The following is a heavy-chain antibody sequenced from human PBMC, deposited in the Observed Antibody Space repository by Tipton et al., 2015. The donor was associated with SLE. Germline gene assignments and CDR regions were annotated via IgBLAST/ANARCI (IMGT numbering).Heavy chain of an antibody. CDR3: ARGGAGPTIFGVAPNWYYMDV. Sequence: GLVKPSETLSLTCAVYGGSFSGYYWSWIRQPPGKGQEWIGEINHSGSTNYNLSLKSRVTISVDPSKNQFSLKLRPVTAADTAVYYCARGGAGPTIFGVAPNWYYMDVWGKGTTVTVSS. V-gene: IGHV4-34*01. CDR2: INHSGST. J-gene: IGHJ6*03. CDR1: GGSFSGYY. D-gene: IGHD3-3*01.